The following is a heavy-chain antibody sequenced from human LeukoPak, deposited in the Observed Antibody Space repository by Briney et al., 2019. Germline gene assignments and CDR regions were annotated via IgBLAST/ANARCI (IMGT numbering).Heavy chain of an antibody. D-gene: IGHD1-26*01. Sequence: GGSLRLSCAASGFTFSSYSMNWVRQAPGKGLEWVSSISSSSSYIYYADSVKGRFTISRDNAKSSLYLQMNSLRAEDTAVYYCARDLGIVGAENWFDPWGQGTLVTVSS. CDR3: ARDLGIVGAENWFDP. CDR2: ISSSSSYI. J-gene: IGHJ5*02. CDR1: GFTFSSYS. V-gene: IGHV3-21*01.